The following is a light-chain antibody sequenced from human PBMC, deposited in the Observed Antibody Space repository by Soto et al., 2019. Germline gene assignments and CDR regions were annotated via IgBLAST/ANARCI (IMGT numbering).Light chain of an antibody. CDR3: QQSYSTPWT. V-gene: IGKV1-39*01. CDR1: QSISSY. J-gene: IGKJ1*01. CDR2: AAS. Sequence: DLQMTQSPSSLSASVGDRVTITCRASQSISSYLNWYQQKPGKAPKLLIYAASSLQSGVPSRFSGSGSGTDFTLNISSLKPEDFATYDGQQSYSTPWTFGQGTKVDIK.